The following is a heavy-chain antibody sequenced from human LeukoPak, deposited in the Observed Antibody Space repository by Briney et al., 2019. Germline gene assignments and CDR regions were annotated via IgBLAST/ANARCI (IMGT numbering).Heavy chain of an antibody. CDR3: ARFSPRAMGNYLDF. D-gene: IGHD7-27*01. V-gene: IGHV4-34*01. CDR1: GGSISSYY. J-gene: IGHJ4*02. CDR2: INHSGST. Sequence: PSETLSLTCTVSGGSISSYYWSWIRQPPGKGLEWIGEINHSGSTNYNPSLKSRVTISVDTSKNQFSLKLSSVTAADTAVYYCARFSPRAMGNYLDFWGQGTLVTVSS.